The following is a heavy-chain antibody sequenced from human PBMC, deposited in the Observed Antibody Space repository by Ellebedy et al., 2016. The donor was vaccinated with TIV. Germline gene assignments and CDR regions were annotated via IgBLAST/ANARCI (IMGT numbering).Heavy chain of an antibody. Sequence: ASVKVSXXASAYAFKSYGIMWARQAPGQGLEWMGWVSAYNGDTNYAQKFQGRGTMTTDTSTSTAYMELRSLRSDDTAVYYCARGRRWQAPYFDYWGQGTLVTVSS. CDR3: ARGRRWQAPYFDY. D-gene: IGHD4-23*01. CDR2: VSAYNGDT. J-gene: IGHJ4*02. V-gene: IGHV1-18*01. CDR1: AYAFKSYG.